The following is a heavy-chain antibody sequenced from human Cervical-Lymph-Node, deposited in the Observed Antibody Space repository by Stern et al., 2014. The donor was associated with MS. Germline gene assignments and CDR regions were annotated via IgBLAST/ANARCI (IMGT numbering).Heavy chain of an antibody. CDR1: GGTFSSYT. Sequence: QLVQSGAEVKKPGSSVKVSCKASGGTFSSYTISWVRQAPGQGLEWMGRIIPILGIANYAQKFQGRVTITADKSTSTAYMELSSLRSEDTAVYYCARAEVVRGVIKAPYYFDYWGQGTLVTVSS. J-gene: IGHJ4*02. D-gene: IGHD3-10*01. CDR2: IIPILGIA. CDR3: ARAEVVRGVIKAPYYFDY. V-gene: IGHV1-69*09.